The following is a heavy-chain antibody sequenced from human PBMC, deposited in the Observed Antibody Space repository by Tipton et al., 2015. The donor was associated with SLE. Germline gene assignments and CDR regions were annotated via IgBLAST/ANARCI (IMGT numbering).Heavy chain of an antibody. CDR1: GFTFSSYE. J-gene: IGHJ4*02. D-gene: IGHD1-26*01. V-gene: IGHV3-48*03. CDR3: ARAGYSGGYLDY. CDR2: ISSSGSTI. Sequence: SLRLSCAASGFTFSSYELNWVRQAPGKGLEWVSYISSSGSTIYYADSVKGRFTISRDNAKNSLYLQMNSLRAEDTAVYYCARAGYSGGYLDYWGQGTLVTVSS.